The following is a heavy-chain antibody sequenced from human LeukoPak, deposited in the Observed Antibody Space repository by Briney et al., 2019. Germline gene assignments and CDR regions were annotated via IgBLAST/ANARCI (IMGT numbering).Heavy chain of an antibody. CDR2: ISYDGSNK. D-gene: IGHD5-24*01. CDR1: GFTFSSYA. J-gene: IGHJ4*02. Sequence: GGSLRLSCAASGFTFSSYAMHWVRQAPGKGLEWVAVISYDGSNKYYADSAKGRFTISRDNFKNMLILQMTSLRTEDTAVYYCAKSGRDGFYFDYWGQGTLVTVSS. V-gene: IGHV3-30*04. CDR3: AKSGRDGFYFDY.